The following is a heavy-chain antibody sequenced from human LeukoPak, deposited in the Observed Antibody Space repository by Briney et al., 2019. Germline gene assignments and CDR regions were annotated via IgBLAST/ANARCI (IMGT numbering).Heavy chain of an antibody. CDR1: GFTSYHYA. CDR2: ISSSGGTT. D-gene: IGHD5-24*01. V-gene: IGHV3-23*01. CDR3: AKDRNAWPTNFDS. J-gene: IGHJ4*02. Sequence: PGGSLRLSCAASGFTSYHYAMAWVHQAAGKGLAAVLTISSSGGTTYYADAVKGRFIISRDNSKNTLYLRMNSLRAEDTAVYYCAKDRNAWPTNFDSWGQGTLVTVSA.